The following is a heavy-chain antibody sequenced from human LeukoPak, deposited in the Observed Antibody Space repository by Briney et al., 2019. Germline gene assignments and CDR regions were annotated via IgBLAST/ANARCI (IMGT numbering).Heavy chain of an antibody. Sequence: SETLSLTCSVSGGSISRHYWTWIRQPPGKGLEWIGFVHHSGSTNYNPSLKSRVSTSLDTSKNQISLHLRSVTAADTAVYYCAGPKAAGAFDYWGQGIRVIVSS. J-gene: IGHJ4*02. CDR1: GGSISRHY. V-gene: IGHV4-59*11. CDR2: VHHSGST. D-gene: IGHD6-13*01. CDR3: AGPKAAGAFDY.